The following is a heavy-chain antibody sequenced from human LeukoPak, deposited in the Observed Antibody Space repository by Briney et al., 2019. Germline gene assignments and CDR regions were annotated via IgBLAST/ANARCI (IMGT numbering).Heavy chain of an antibody. V-gene: IGHV1-18*01. Sequence: ASVKVSCKASSYTFTSYGISWVRQAPGQGLEWMGWISAYNGNTNYAQKLQGRVTMTTDTSTSTAYMELSSLRSEDTAVYYCARVRSISYDFRSGYPRGETYYYYGMDVWGQGTTVTVSS. D-gene: IGHD3-3*01. J-gene: IGHJ6*02. CDR1: SYTFTSYG. CDR3: ARVRSISYDFRSGYPRGETYYYYGMDV. CDR2: ISAYNGNT.